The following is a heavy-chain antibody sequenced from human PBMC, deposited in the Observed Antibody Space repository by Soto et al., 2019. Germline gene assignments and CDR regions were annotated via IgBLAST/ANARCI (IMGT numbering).Heavy chain of an antibody. V-gene: IGHV4-34*01. J-gene: IGHJ4*02. CDR2: INHSGST. CDR3: ARKSGTVTHTPDY. CDR1: GGSFSVYY. D-gene: IGHD4-4*01. Sequence: PSETLSLTCAVYGGSFSVYYWSWIRQPPGKGLEWIGEINHSGSTNYNPSLKSRVTISVDTSKNQFSLKLSSVTAADTAVYYCARKSGTVTHTPDYWGQGALVTVSS.